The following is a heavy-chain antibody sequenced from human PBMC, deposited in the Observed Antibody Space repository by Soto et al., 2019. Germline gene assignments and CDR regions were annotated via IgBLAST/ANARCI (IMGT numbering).Heavy chain of an antibody. Sequence: QVQLVESGGGVVQPGRSQRLSCAASGFTFSGYGMHWVRQAPGKGLEWVAVISFDGSNKYYADSVKGRFTISRDNYKNTLYLQLNRLRAEDTAVYYCAKVRPSASSGYYFDYWGQGTLVTVSS. D-gene: IGHD3-22*01. CDR2: ISFDGSNK. V-gene: IGHV3-30*18. CDR3: AKVRPSASSGYYFDY. CDR1: GFTFSGYG. J-gene: IGHJ4*02.